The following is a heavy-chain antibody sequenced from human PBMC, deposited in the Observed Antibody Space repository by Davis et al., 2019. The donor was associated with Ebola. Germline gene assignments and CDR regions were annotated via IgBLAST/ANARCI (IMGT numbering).Heavy chain of an antibody. J-gene: IGHJ6*02. V-gene: IGHV1-69*04. CDR1: GGTFSSYA. CDR2: IIPILGIA. Sequence: AASVTVSCKASGGTFSSYAISWVRPAPGQGLEWMGRIIPILGIANYAQKFQGRVTITADKSTSTAYMELSSLRSEDTAVYYCARRGFRRMHGTYYYYGMDVWGQGTTVTVSS. D-gene: IGHD1-14*01. CDR3: ARRGFRRMHGTYYYYGMDV.